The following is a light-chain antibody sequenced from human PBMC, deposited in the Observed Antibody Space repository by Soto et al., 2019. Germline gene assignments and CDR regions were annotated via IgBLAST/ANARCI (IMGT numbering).Light chain of an antibody. CDR1: QSVSSN. Sequence: EIVMTQSPATLSVSPGERATLSCRASQSVSSNLAWYQQKPGQAPRLLIYDASTRATGIPARFSGSGSGTAFTLTISSLQSEDVAVYYCHQKNNWCITFGQGTQLEIK. J-gene: IGKJ5*01. V-gene: IGKV3-15*01. CDR3: HQKNNWCIT. CDR2: DAS.